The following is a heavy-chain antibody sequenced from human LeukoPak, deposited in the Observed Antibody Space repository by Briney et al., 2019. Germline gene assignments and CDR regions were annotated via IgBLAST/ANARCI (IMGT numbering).Heavy chain of an antibody. V-gene: IGHV3-21*01. D-gene: IGHD2-15*01. CDR3: ARDPTTHCSGGSCPNAFDI. CDR1: GFTFSSYS. J-gene: IGHJ3*02. Sequence: GGSLRLSCAASGFTFSSYSMTWVRQAPGKGLEWVSSISSSGSYIYYADSVKGRFTISRDNTKNSLYLQMNSLRAEDTAVYYCARDPTTHCSGGSCPNAFDIWGQGTMVTVSS. CDR2: ISSSGSYI.